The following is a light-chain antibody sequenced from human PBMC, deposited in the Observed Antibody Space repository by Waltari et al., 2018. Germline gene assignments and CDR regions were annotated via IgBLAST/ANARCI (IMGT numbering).Light chain of an antibody. CDR1: QDISDS. Sequence: DIQMTQSPSSLSASVGDRVTITCRASQDISDSLARYQQKPGKVPKLLIFDASTLQSGVPSRFRGGGSGTYFTLTITSLQPEDVATYYCQKYDYAPLTFGQGTKVEVK. CDR3: QKYDYAPLT. V-gene: IGKV1-27*01. CDR2: DAS. J-gene: IGKJ1*01.